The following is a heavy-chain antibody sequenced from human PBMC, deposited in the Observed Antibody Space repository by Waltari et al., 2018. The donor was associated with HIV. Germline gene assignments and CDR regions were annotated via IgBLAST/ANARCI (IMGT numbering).Heavy chain of an antibody. V-gene: IGHV4-39*01. J-gene: IGHJ1*01. D-gene: IGHD6-19*01. Sequence: QVQLQESGPGFVKPSETLSLICNVSGGSIASSDSFWGWIRQSPEMNLEWVGSALYTRLPCLFTGQFFAKSSLKSRVALSVDTSKNQVSLRLTSVTAADTGLYYCVRHAAEFRPDFGWILAGVFEPWGLGTQVIVS. CDR3: VRHAAEFRPDFGWILAGVFEP. CDR1: GGSIASSDSF. CDR2: ALYTRLPCLFTGQF.